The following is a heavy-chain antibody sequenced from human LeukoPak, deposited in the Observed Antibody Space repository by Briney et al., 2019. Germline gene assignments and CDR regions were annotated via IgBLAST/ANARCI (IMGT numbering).Heavy chain of an antibody. Sequence: GASVKVSCKASGYTFTSYAMHWVRQAPGQRLEWMGWINAGNGNTKCSQKFQGRVTITRDTSASAAYMELSSLRSEDTAVYYCARTGYSSSWPDYWGQGTLVTVSS. D-gene: IGHD6-13*01. V-gene: IGHV1-3*01. J-gene: IGHJ4*02. CDR3: ARTGYSSSWPDY. CDR1: GYTFTSYA. CDR2: INAGNGNT.